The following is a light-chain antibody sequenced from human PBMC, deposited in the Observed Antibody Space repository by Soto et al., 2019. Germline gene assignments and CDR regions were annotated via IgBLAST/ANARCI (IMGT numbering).Light chain of an antibody. V-gene: IGKV3-20*01. CDR1: QSLSNSF. CDR2: DTS. J-gene: IGKJ5*01. Sequence: VLAQSPGTLSLYPGERATLSCRASQSLSNSFIAWYQQKPGQAPRLLIYDTSSRATGIPDRFSGSGSGTDFTLTISRLEPEDFSVFYCQQYGTSEIIFGQGARPENK. CDR3: QQYGTSEII.